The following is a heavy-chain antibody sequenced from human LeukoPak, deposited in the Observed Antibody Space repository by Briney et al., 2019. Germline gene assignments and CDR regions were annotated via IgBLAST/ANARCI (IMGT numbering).Heavy chain of an antibody. CDR2: IRYDGKKT. J-gene: IGHJ6*03. CDR1: TFTFSDYG. CDR3: AKDGVILAPGIYWYMDV. V-gene: IGHV3-30*02. D-gene: IGHD3-16*02. Sequence: PGGSLRLSCVGSTFTFSDYGMHWVRQAPGKGLEWVAFIRYDGKKTYYADSAKGRFTISRDNSKNTLYLEMNSLRAEDTAVFYCAKDGVILAPGIYWYMDVWAEGLRSPSP.